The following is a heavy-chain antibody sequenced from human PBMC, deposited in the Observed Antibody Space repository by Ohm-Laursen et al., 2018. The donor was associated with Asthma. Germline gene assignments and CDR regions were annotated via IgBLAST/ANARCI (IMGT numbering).Heavy chain of an antibody. CDR1: GGTFNTYV. J-gene: IGHJ4*02. V-gene: IGHV1-69*13. Sequence: SVKVSCKSLGGTFNTYVIGWVRQAPGQGLEWMGGINSVFGTTTYPQKFQDRVTITADDSTSTVYMELSSLRSEDTAVYYCATNLPYEAENYWGQGTLVTVSS. CDR2: INSVFGTT. CDR3: ATNLPYEAENY. D-gene: IGHD3-16*01.